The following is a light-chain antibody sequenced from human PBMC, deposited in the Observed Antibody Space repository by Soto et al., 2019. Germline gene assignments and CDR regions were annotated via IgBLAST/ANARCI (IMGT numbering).Light chain of an antibody. CDR1: QSVSSN. Sequence: EIVMTQSPANLSVSPGEGATLSCRASQSVSSNLAWYQQKPGQGPRLLIYGASTRATSIPARFSGSGSGTEFTLTINSLQSEDFAVYYCQQYNKWPPYTFGQGTKLEIK. V-gene: IGKV3-15*01. CDR3: QQYNKWPPYT. CDR2: GAS. J-gene: IGKJ2*01.